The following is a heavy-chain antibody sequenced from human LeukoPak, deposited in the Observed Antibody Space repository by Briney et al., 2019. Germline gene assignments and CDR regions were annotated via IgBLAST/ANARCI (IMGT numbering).Heavy chain of an antibody. CDR1: GFTFSSYG. J-gene: IGHJ4*02. CDR2: RWYEGSNK. V-gene: IGHV3-33*01. Sequence: PGGSLRLSCAASGFTFSSYGMHGVRQAPGKGLEGVAVRWYEGSNKYYADSGKGRFTISRDNSKNTLYLQMNSLRAEDTAVYYCATQLTGTTVGYFDYWGQGTLVTVSS. CDR3: ATQLTGTTVGYFDY. D-gene: IGHD1-7*01.